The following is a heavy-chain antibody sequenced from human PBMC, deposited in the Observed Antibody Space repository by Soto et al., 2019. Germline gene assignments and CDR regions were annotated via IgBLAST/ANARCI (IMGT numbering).Heavy chain of an antibody. D-gene: IGHD5-12*01. Sequence: QLQLQESGPGLVKPSETLSLTCSVSGGSISNSNYYWGWIRQPPGKGLDWIGSSYYSGSTYYNPSLKSRVTIVVDTSKNQFFLRLRSVTATDTAVYYCVRYSGSAGRDYYYGVDVWGQGTTVTVSS. CDR1: GGSISNSNYY. J-gene: IGHJ6*02. CDR2: SYYSGST. V-gene: IGHV4-39*01. CDR3: VRYSGSAGRDYYYGVDV.